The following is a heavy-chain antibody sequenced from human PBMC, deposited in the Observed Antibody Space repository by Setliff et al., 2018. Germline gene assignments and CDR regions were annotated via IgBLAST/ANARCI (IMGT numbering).Heavy chain of an antibody. CDR2: IIHTGST. V-gene: IGHV4-34*12. CDR1: GGSFSGYY. Sequence: SETLSLTCAVYGGSFSGYYWSWIRQPPGKRLEWIGEIIHTGSTNYNPSLKSRVTISMDTSKNQFSLRVSSVTAADTAVYNCARVYGYSYGYEVYYYYGMDVWGQGTTVTVSS. CDR3: ARVYGYSYGYEVYYYYGMDV. J-gene: IGHJ6*02. D-gene: IGHD5-18*01.